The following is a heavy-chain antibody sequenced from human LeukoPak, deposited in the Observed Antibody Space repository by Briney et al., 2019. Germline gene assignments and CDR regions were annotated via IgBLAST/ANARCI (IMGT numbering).Heavy chain of an antibody. CDR2: ISWNRDSI. CDR1: GFTFGDYA. V-gene: IGHV3-9*01. J-gene: IGHJ6*03. Sequence: LAGGSLRLSCVASGFTFGDYAMHWVWQAPGKGLEWVSGISWNRDSIGYADSVKGRFTISRDNAKNSLYLQMNSLRPEDTALYYCVKDKTSGSYYYMDVWGKGTTVTVSS. CDR3: VKDKTSGSYYYMDV. D-gene: IGHD3-22*01.